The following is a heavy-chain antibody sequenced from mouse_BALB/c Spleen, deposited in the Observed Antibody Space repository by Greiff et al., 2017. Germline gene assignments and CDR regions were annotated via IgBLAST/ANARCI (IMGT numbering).Heavy chain of an antibody. CDR3: ARGPMITTPVFAY. J-gene: IGHJ3*01. CDR2: ISSGSSTI. V-gene: IGHV5-17*02. CDR1: GFTFSSFG. Sequence: EVKLVESGGGLVQPGGSRKLSCAASGFTFSSFGMHWVRQAPEKGLEWVAYISSGSSTIYYADTVKGRFTISRDNPKNNLFLQMTSLRSEDTAMYYCARGPMITTPVFAYWGQGTLVTVSA. D-gene: IGHD2-4*01.